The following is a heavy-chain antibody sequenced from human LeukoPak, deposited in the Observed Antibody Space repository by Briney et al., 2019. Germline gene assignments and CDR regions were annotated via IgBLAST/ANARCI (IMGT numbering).Heavy chain of an antibody. V-gene: IGHV4-34*01. D-gene: IGHD1-14*01. J-gene: IGHJ5*02. CDR2: INHSGST. CDR3: ASYRGP. Sequence: SETLSLTCAVYGGSFSGYYWSWIRQPPGKGLEWIGKINHSGSTNYNPSLKSRVTISVDTSKNQFSLKLSSVTAADTAVYYCASYRGPWGQGTLVTVSS. CDR1: GGSFSGYY.